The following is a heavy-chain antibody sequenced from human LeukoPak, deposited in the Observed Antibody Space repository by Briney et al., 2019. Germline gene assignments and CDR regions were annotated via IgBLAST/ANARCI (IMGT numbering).Heavy chain of an antibody. CDR2: VSGSGGTT. J-gene: IGHJ3*02. Sequence: DPGGSLRLSCAASGFTFSSYAMGWVRQAPGKGLEWVSAVSGSGGTTHYADSVKGRFTISRDNSKNTMYLRMNSLRAEDTAVYFCIKVIMFAFDIWGQGTMVTVSS. CDR1: GFTFSSYA. V-gene: IGHV3-23*01. CDR3: IKVIMFAFDI. D-gene: IGHD3-10*02.